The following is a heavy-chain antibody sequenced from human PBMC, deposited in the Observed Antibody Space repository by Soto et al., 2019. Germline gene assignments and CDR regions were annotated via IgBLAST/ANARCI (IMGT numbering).Heavy chain of an antibody. V-gene: IGHV1-2*02. CDR1: GYTFTGHY. CDR3: GRGRSGELVVFY. D-gene: IGHD1-7*01. CDR2: LGPKNGDT. Sequence: QVQLVQSGAEVKESGASVKVSCKASGYTFTGHYIHWVRQAPGQGVEWVGELGPKNGDTRYAQKLQGRVAMTKDSSITTVYMELSNLSPDDTAVYYCGRGRSGELVVFYWGQGTLVTVHS. J-gene: IGHJ4*02.